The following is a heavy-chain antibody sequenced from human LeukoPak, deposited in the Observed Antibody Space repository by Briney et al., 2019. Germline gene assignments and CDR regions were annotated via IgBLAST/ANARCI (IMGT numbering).Heavy chain of an antibody. Sequence: GASVKVSCKASGYTFTIYGISWVRQAPGQGLEWMGWISAYNGNTNYAQKLQGRVTMTTDTSTSTAYMELRSLRSDDTAVYYCARDRVLRYFDWLLATDERWAFDIWGQGTMVTVSS. D-gene: IGHD3-9*01. J-gene: IGHJ3*02. CDR3: ARDRVLRYFDWLLATDERWAFDI. V-gene: IGHV1-18*01. CDR2: ISAYNGNT. CDR1: GYTFTIYG.